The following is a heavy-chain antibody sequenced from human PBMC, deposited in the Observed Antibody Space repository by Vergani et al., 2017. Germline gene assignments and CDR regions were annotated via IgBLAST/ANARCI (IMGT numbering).Heavy chain of an antibody. V-gene: IGHV4-59*11. J-gene: IGHJ5*02. Sequence: QVQLQESGPGLVKSSETLCLTCSVSFDSIRNPYCNWIRQPPGKGLEWIGPIHYSEHTNYNPSLKTRVTISVDTSKNQFSLTLTSVTAADTAVYYCASDTHSGQRADRWGQGILVTVTS. CDR3: ASDTHSGQRADR. CDR2: IHYSEHT. CDR1: FDSIRNPY. D-gene: IGHD6-19*01.